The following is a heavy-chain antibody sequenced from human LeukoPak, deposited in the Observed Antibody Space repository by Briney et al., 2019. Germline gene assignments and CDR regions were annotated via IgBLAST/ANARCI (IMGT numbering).Heavy chain of an antibody. Sequence: PGGSLRLSCSASGFIFRNFWMHWVRHAPGKGPVWVSRINNDGKLVTYADSVKGRFTISRDNSKNTLYLQMNSLRAEDTAVYYCAKDRASKAAAGTWFDPWGQGTLVTVSS. J-gene: IGHJ5*02. D-gene: IGHD6-13*01. CDR3: AKDRASKAAAGTWFDP. V-gene: IGHV3-74*01. CDR2: INNDGKLV. CDR1: GFIFRNFW.